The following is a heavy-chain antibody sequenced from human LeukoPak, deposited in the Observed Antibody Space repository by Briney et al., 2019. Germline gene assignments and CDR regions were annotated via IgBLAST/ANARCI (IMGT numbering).Heavy chain of an antibody. CDR1: GGSIGRSHYY. CDR2: IYYSGST. CDR3: AILPARDTYYYDRSGYYRPGVH. D-gene: IGHD3-22*01. V-gene: IGHV4-39*07. Sequence: SETLSLTCTVSGGSIGRSHYYWGWMRQPPGKGLEWIGSIYYSGSTYYDPSLKSRVTISVDTSKNLFSLKLSSVTAADTAVYYCAILPARDTYYYDRSGYYRPGVHWGQGTLVTVSS. J-gene: IGHJ4*02.